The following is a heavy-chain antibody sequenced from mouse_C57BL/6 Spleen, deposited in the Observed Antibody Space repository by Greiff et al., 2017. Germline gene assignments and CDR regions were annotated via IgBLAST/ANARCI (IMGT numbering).Heavy chain of an antibody. Sequence: EVQGVESGGGLVKPGGSLKLSCAASGFTFSDYGMHWVRQAPEKGLEWVAYISSGSSTIYYADTVKGRFTISRDNATNTLFLQMTSLRSEDTAMYYCARVDGYLYYYAMDYWGQGTSVTVSS. J-gene: IGHJ4*01. CDR1: GFTFSDYG. CDR2: ISSGSSTI. D-gene: IGHD2-3*01. V-gene: IGHV5-17*01. CDR3: ARVDGYLYYYAMDY.